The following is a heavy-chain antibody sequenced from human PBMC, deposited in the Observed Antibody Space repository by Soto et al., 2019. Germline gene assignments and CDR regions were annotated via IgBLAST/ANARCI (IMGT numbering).Heavy chain of an antibody. J-gene: IGHJ6*02. D-gene: IGHD3-10*01. CDR2: IKSKTDGGTT. CDR1: GFTFSNAW. V-gene: IGHV3-15*07. CDR3: TTDPVLWFGELLPWYGMDV. Sequence: PGGSLRLSCAASGFTFSNAWMNWVRQAPGKGLEWVGRIKSKTDGGTTDYAAPVKGRFTISRDDSKNTLYLQMNSLKTEDTAVYYCTTDPVLWFGELLPWYGMDVWGQGTTVTVSS.